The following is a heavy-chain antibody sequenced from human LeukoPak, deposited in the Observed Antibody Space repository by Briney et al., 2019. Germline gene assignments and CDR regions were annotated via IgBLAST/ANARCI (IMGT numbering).Heavy chain of an antibody. D-gene: IGHD1-26*01. CDR1: GFTFSTYS. Sequence: GSLRLSCAASGFTFSTYSMNWVRQAPGKGLEWVSSISSSSSNIYYADSVKGRFTISRDNAKNSLYLQMNSLRAEDTAVYYCAKERGSYYCDYWGQGTLVTVSS. J-gene: IGHJ4*02. CDR3: AKERGSYYCDY. CDR2: ISSSSSNI. V-gene: IGHV3-21*01.